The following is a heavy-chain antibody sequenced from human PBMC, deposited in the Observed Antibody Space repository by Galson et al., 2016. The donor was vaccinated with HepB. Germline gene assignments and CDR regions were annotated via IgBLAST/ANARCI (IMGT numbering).Heavy chain of an antibody. V-gene: IGHV3-53*01. CDR2: THNAGDT. CDR3: ARFGT. J-gene: IGHJ5*02. Sequence: SLRLSCAASGFSVSTQYITWVRQAPGKGLEWVSITHNAGDTSYADAVQGLFPLSRDPSPPTVYLQMNSLRDEDPAVYYCARFGTWGQGTLVTVSP. CDR1: GFSVSTQY. D-gene: IGHD3-3*01.